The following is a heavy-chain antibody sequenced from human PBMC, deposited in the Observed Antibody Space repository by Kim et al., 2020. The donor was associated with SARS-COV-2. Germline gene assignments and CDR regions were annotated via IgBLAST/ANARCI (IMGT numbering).Heavy chain of an antibody. CDR1: GGSISSYY. CDR3: ARDNLQVLSVRGVNGSRITHAGFDP. D-gene: IGHD3-10*01. V-gene: IGHV4-59*01. Sequence: SETLSLTCTVSGGSISSYYWSWIRQPPGKGLEWIGYIYYSGSTNYNPSLKSRVTISVDTSKNQFSLKLSSVTAADTAVYYCARDNLQVLSVRGVNGSRITHAGFDPWGQGTLVTVSS. J-gene: IGHJ5*02. CDR2: IYYSGST.